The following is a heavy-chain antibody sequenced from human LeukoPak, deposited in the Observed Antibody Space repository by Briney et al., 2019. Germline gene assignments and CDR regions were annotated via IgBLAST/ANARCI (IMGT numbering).Heavy chain of an antibody. V-gene: IGHV3-30*04. D-gene: IGHD5-18*01. J-gene: IGHJ6*03. Sequence: PGGSLRLSCAASGFTFSTYAMNWVRQAPGKGLEWVAVISDDGRHNYYADSVKGRFTISRDNSKSTLYLQMNSLRDEDTAVYYCARDRHTAMVYYYYYMDVWGTGTTVTVSS. CDR2: ISDDGRHN. CDR1: GFTFSTYA. CDR3: ARDRHTAMVYYYYYMDV.